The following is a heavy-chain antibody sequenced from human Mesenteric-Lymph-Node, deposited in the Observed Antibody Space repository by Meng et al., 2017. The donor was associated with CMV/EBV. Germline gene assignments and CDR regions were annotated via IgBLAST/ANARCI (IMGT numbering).Heavy chain of an antibody. CDR1: LSLSTSGMG. CDR2: IYWNDDK. J-gene: IGHJ4*02. CDR3: AHYSASPAAIPYYFDY. Sequence: LSLSTSGMGVGWIRQPPGKALEWLALIYWNDDKRYSPSLKSRLTITKDTSKNQVVLTMTNMDPVDTATYYCAHYSASPAAIPYYFDYWGQGTLVTVSS. V-gene: IGHV2-5*01. D-gene: IGHD2-2*01.